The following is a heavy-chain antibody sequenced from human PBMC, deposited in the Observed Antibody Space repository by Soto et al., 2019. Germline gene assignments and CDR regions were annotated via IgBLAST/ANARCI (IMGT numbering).Heavy chain of an antibody. D-gene: IGHD6-6*01. Sequence: SETLSLTCTVSGGSISSYYWSWIRQPPGKGLEWIGYIYYSGSTNYNPSLKSRVTISLDTSKNQFSLKLSPVTAADTAVYYCARGSSIAGLYYGMDVWGQGTTVTVSS. J-gene: IGHJ6*02. CDR1: GGSISSYY. CDR3: ARGSSIAGLYYGMDV. CDR2: IYYSGST. V-gene: IGHV4-59*12.